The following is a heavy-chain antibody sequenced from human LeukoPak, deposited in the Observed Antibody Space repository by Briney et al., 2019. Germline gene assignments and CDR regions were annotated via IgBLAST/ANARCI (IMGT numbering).Heavy chain of an antibody. J-gene: IGHJ4*02. Sequence: GGSLRLSCAASGFTFGDYTMHWVRQAPGKGLEWVSLISWDGGSTYYADSVKGRFTISRDNSKNSLYLQMNSLRTEDTALYYCAKDGGWGSGLFNWGQGTLVTVSS. D-gene: IGHD6-19*01. CDR1: GFTFGDYT. V-gene: IGHV3-43*01. CDR2: ISWDGGST. CDR3: AKDGGWGSGLFN.